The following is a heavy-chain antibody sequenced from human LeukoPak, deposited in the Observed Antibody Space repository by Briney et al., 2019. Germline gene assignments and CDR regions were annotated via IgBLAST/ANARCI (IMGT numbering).Heavy chain of an antibody. V-gene: IGHV3-9*01. J-gene: IGHJ3*02. D-gene: IGHD3-16*01. CDR1: GFSFDEYA. CDR2: ISWNSGIR. Sequence: GGSLRLSCAASGFSFDEYAMHWVRQAPGKGLEWVSGISWNSGIRDYADSVKGRFTISRDNAGISLYLQMNSLRAEDTALYYCAKGHSGPGGGLNIRGPGTMLTVSS. CDR3: AKGHSGPGGGLNI.